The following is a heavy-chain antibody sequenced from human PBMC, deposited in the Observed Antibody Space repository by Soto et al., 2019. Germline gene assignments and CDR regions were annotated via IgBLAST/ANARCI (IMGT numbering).Heavy chain of an antibody. V-gene: IGHV1-3*01. J-gene: IGHJ4*02. CDR1: GYTFTSYG. CDR3: ARGGYFDSSNYLAY. CDR2: INPGNGNT. Sequence: QVQLVQSGAEVKKPGASVKVSCKASGYTFTSYGINWVRQAPGRGLEWMGWINPGNGNTKYSQQFQGRVIIVRDTSASTAYMELSRLRSEDTAVYYCARGGYFDSSNYLAYGGLGTLVTVSS. D-gene: IGHD3-22*01.